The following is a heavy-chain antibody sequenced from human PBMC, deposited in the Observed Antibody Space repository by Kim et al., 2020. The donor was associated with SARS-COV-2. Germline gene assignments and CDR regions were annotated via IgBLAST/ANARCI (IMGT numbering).Heavy chain of an antibody. D-gene: IGHD7-27*01. Sequence: KKYYADSVRGRFTIPRDNSKNTLYLQMNSLRAEDTAVYYCARGTGTSAFDFWGQGTLVTVSS. V-gene: IGHV3-33*01. CDR3: ARGTGTSAFDF. CDR2: KK. J-gene: IGHJ4*02.